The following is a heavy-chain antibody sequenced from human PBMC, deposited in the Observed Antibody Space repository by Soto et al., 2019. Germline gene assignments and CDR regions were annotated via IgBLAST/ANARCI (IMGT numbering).Heavy chain of an antibody. CDR2: ITRDGSST. Sequence: EVQLVESGGGLVQPGGSLRLSCAASGFSLSDYWMHWVRQAPGEGLVWLSRITRDGSSTNYADSVKGRFTTSRANTKNTLYLQVNSLRGEDTAVYYCARGANGYYYFDYWGQGTLVTVSS. CDR3: ARGANGYYYFDY. D-gene: IGHD5-18*01. V-gene: IGHV3-74*01. J-gene: IGHJ4*02. CDR1: GFSLSDYW.